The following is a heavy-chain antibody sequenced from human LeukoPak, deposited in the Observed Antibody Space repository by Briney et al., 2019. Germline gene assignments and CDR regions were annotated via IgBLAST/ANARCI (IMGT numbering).Heavy chain of an antibody. V-gene: IGHV3-11*04. CDR2: ISSSGSTI. CDR3: ARDGVGVYYDFWSGSNPYGMDV. J-gene: IGHJ6*02. CDR1: GFTFSDYY. D-gene: IGHD3-3*01. Sequence: PGGSLRLSCAASGFTFSDYYMSWIRQAPGKGLEWVSYISSSGSTIYYADSVKGRFTISRDNAKNSLYLQMNSLRAEDTAVYYCARDGVGVYYDFWSGSNPYGMDVWGQGTTVTVSS.